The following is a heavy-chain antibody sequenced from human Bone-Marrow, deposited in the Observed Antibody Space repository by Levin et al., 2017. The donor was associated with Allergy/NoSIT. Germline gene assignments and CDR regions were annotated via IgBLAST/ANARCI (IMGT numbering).Heavy chain of an antibody. CDR2: IYHSGST. CDR3: ARDWGAGARRGDWFDP. CDR1: GSSISSGYY. V-gene: IGHV4-38-2*02. Sequence: PSETLSLTCAVSGSSISSGYYWGWIRQPPGKGLEWIGSIYHSGSTYYNPSLKSRVTISVDTSKNQFSLKLSSVTAADTAVYYCARDWGAGARRGDWFDPWGQGTLVTVSS. D-gene: IGHD3-16*01. J-gene: IGHJ5*02.